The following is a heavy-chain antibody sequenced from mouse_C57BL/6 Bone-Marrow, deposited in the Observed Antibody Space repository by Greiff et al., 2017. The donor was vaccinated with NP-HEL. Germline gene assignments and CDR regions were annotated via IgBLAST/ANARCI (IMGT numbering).Heavy chain of an antibody. J-gene: IGHJ3*01. CDR3: ARGMLGLFAY. D-gene: IGHD4-1*01. CDR2: IDPSDSYT. V-gene: IGHV1-59*01. CDR1: GYNFTSYW. Sequence: QVQLQQPGAELVRPGTSVKLSCKASGYNFTSYWMHWVKQRPGQGLEWIGVIDPSDSYTNYNQKFKGKATLTVDTSSSTAYMQLSSLTSEDSAVYYCARGMLGLFAYWGQGHLVTVSA.